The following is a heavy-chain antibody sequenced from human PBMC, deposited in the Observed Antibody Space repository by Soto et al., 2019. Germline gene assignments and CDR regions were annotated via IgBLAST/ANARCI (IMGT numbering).Heavy chain of an antibody. V-gene: IGHV4-59*08. CDR1: GGSISSYY. D-gene: IGHD3-10*01. Sequence: SETLSLTCTVSGGSISSYYWSWIRQPPGKGLEWIGYIYYSGSTNYNPSLKSRVTISVDTSKNQFSLKLSSVTAADTAVYYCARHVPYYYGSGSYYNYYYYYYGMDVWGQGTTLTVSS. CDR3: ARHVPYYYGSGSYYNYYYYYYGMDV. CDR2: IYYSGST. J-gene: IGHJ6*02.